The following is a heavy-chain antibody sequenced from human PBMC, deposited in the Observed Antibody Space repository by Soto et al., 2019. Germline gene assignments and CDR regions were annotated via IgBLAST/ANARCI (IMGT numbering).Heavy chain of an antibody. V-gene: IGHV1-69*12. D-gene: IGHD3-22*01. Sequence: QVQLVQSGAEVKKPGASVKVSCKASGGTFSSYAISWVRQAPGQGLEWMGGIIPIFGTANYAQKFQGRVTITADESTSTAYMELSSLRSEDTAVYYCAREDRSVVITVYHYCYGMDVWGQVTTVTVSS. CDR1: GGTFSSYA. CDR3: AREDRSVVITVYHYCYGMDV. CDR2: IIPIFGTA. J-gene: IGHJ6*02.